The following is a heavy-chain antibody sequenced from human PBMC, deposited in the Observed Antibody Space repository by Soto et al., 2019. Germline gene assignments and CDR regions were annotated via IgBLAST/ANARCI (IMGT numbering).Heavy chain of an antibody. CDR1: GFTVSSNY. J-gene: IGHJ4*02. CDR3: ARDSRNRNFFDY. CDR2: IYSGGST. V-gene: IGHV3-53*01. Sequence: EVQLVESGGGLIQPGGSLRLSCAASGFTVSSNYMTWVRQAPGKGLVWVSVIYSGGSTYYADSVKGRFTISRDNSKNTLYLQMNSLRAEDTALYYCARDSRNRNFFDYWGQGTLVTVSS. D-gene: IGHD2-2*01.